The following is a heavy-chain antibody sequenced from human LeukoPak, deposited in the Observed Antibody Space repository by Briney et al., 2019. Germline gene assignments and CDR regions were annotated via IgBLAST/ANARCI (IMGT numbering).Heavy chain of an antibody. CDR1: GGSFGGYY. V-gene: IGHV4-34*01. CDR2: INHSGST. Sequence: ASETLSLTCAVYGGSFGGYYWSWIRQPPGKGLEWIGEINHSGSTNYNPSLKSRVTISVDTSKNQFSLKLSSVTAADTAVYYCARGHVGDIVVVPAATASDYWGQGTLVTVSS. D-gene: IGHD2-2*01. CDR3: ARGHVGDIVVVPAATASDY. J-gene: IGHJ4*02.